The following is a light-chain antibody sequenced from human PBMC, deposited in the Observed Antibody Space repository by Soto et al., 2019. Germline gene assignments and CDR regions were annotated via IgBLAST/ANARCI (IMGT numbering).Light chain of an antibody. CDR1: QSVISSH. CDR3: QQYGSSPIT. Sequence: EIVLTQSPGTLSLSPVERATLSCRASQSVISSHLAWYQQKPGQAPRLLMYGASSRATGIPDRFSGSGSGTDFTLTISRLEPEDFAVYYCQQYGSSPITFGQGTRLEIK. V-gene: IGKV3-20*01. CDR2: GAS. J-gene: IGKJ5*01.